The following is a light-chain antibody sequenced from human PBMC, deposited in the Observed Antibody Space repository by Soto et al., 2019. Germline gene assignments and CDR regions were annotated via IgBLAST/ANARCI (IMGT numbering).Light chain of an antibody. Sequence: DIQMTQSPSSLSASVGDRVTIACRASQSISTYLNWYQQTPGKAPKLLIYATSNLQSGVPSRFSGSGSGREFTLTISSVQPEDFATYYCQQSYSSPMYTFGQGTNLEIK. CDR3: QQSYSSPMYT. CDR1: QSISTY. J-gene: IGKJ2*01. V-gene: IGKV1-39*01. CDR2: ATS.